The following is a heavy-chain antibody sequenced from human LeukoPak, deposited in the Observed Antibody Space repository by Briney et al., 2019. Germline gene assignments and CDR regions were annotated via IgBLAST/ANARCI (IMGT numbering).Heavy chain of an antibody. Sequence: GGSLRLSCAASGFTFSDYYMSWIRQAPGKGLEWVSYISSSSSYTNYADSVKGRFTISRDNAKNSLYLQMNSLRAEGTAVYYCARTTETGGYSGYDLDYWGQGTLVTVSS. CDR2: ISSSSSYT. V-gene: IGHV3-11*06. D-gene: IGHD5-12*01. CDR1: GFTFSDYY. CDR3: ARTTETGGYSGYDLDY. J-gene: IGHJ4*02.